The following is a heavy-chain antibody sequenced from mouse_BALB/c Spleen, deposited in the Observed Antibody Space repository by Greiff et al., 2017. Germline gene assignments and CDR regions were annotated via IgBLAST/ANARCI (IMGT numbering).Heavy chain of an antibody. CDR1: GFAFSSYD. CDR3: ARHSYDGYYVAMDY. Sequence: EVNVVESGGGLVKPGGSLKLSCAASGFAFSSYDMSWVRQTPEKRLEWVAYISSGGGSTYYPDTVKGRFTISRDNAKNTLYLQMSSLKSEDTAMYYCARHSYDGYYVAMDYWGQGTSVTVSS. J-gene: IGHJ4*01. D-gene: IGHD2-3*01. CDR2: ISSGGGST. V-gene: IGHV5-12-1*01.